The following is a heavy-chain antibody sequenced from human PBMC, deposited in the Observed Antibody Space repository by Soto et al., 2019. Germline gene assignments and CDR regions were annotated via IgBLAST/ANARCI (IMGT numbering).Heavy chain of an antibody. CDR1: GFTISSYA. CDR3: ARDTGIVVVPAAFVDY. J-gene: IGHJ4*02. V-gene: IGHV3-30-3*01. CDR2: ISYDGSNK. Sequence: QMQLVESGGGVVQPGRSLRLSCAASGFTISSYAMHWVRQAPGKGLEWVAVISYDGSNKYYADSVKGRFTISRDNSKNTLYLQMNSLRAEDTAVYYCARDTGIVVVPAAFVDYWGQGTLVTVSS. D-gene: IGHD2-2*01.